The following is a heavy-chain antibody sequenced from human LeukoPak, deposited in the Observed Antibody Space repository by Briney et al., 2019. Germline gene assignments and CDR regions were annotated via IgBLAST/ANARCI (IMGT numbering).Heavy chain of an antibody. J-gene: IGHJ6*03. CDR1: GGTFSSYA. V-gene: IGHV1-69*01. Sequence: SVKVSCKASGGTFSSYAISWVRQAPGQGLEWMGGIIPIFGTANYAQKFQGRVTITADESTSTAYMELSSLRSEDTAVYYCARVGFGEDYYYMDVWGKGATVTVSS. D-gene: IGHD3-10*01. CDR3: ARVGFGEDYYYMDV. CDR2: IIPIFGTA.